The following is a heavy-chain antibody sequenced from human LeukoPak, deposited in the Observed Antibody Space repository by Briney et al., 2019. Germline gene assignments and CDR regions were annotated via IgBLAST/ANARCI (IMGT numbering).Heavy chain of an antibody. J-gene: IGHJ4*02. CDR3: ARGYYDSSGYYYSYFDY. CDR2: IKQDGSEK. CDR1: GFTFSSFW. V-gene: IGHV3-7*01. Sequence: GGSLRLSCAASGFTFSSFWMSWVRQAPGKGLEWVANIKQDGSEKYFVDSVKGRFPISRDNAKNSLYLQMNSLRAEDTAVYYCARGYYDSSGYYYSYFDYWGQGTLVTVSS. D-gene: IGHD3-22*01.